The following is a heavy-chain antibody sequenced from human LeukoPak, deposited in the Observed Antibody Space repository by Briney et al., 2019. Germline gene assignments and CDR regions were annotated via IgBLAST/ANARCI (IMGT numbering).Heavy chain of an antibody. V-gene: IGHV4-59*01. CDR1: GGSISDYY. Sequence: SETLSLTCTVSGGSISDYYWTWIRQPPGKGLEWVGYIYYSGSTNYNPSLTSRLTISVDTSKSQFSLKLSSVTAADTAVYYCARGLLGYSSSWLGVAFDIWGQGTMVSVSS. J-gene: IGHJ3*02. CDR3: ARGLLGYSSSWLGVAFDI. CDR2: IYYSGST. D-gene: IGHD6-13*01.